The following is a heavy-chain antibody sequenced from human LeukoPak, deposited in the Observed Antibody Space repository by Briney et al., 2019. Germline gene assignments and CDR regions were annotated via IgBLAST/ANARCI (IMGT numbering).Heavy chain of an antibody. CDR2: IIPIFGTA. CDR1: GGTFSSSA. V-gene: IGHV1-69*13. CDR3: ARAAGYDFWSGYPNAPFDY. J-gene: IGHJ4*02. Sequence: SVKVSCKASGGTFSSSAISWVRQAPGHGLEWMGGIIPIFGTANYAQKFQGRVTITADESTSTAYMELSSLRSEDTAVYYCARAAGYDFWSGYPNAPFDYWGQGTLVTVSS. D-gene: IGHD3-3*01.